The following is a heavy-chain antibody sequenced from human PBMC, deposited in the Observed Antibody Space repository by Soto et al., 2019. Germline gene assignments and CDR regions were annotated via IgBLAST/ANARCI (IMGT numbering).Heavy chain of an antibody. V-gene: IGHV1-46*03. Sequence: QVQLVQSGAEVKNPGASVTVSCRASGYTFTSYYIHCVRQAPGQGLEWMSIINPNGGSTNYEQRCHGRVTVTRDTSTSIVYMELSSLRSEDTAVYYCSRGLGSGDYWGQGTLVTVSS. J-gene: IGHJ4*02. CDR1: GYTFTSYY. CDR2: INPNGGST. D-gene: IGHD3-10*01. CDR3: SRGLGSGDY.